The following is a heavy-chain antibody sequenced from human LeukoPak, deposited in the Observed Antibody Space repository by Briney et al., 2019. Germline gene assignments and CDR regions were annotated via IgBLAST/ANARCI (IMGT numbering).Heavy chain of an antibody. CDR1: GGSISSGGYS. Sequence: PSQTLSLTCAVSGGSISSGGYSWSWIRQPPGKGLEWIGYIYHSGSTYYNPSLKSRVTISVDRSKNQFSLKLSSVTAADTAVYYCARRSRITIFGVVITEENWFDPWGQGTLVTVSS. J-gene: IGHJ5*02. CDR2: IYHSGST. CDR3: ARRSRITIFGVVITEENWFDP. V-gene: IGHV4-30-2*01. D-gene: IGHD3-3*01.